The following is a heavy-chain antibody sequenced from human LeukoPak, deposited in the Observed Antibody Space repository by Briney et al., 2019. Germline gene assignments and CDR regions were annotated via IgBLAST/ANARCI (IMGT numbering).Heavy chain of an antibody. V-gene: IGHV3-30-3*01. Sequence: PGGSLRLSCAASGFTFSNYPMHWVRQAPGKGLEWVAVISTDGSDKHYADFVKGRSTISRDNSRNTLYLQMDSLRAEDTAVYFCVTDLTVRAANYYFDHWGQGTLVTVSS. D-gene: IGHD1-26*01. CDR3: VTDLTVRAANYYFDH. CDR1: GFTFSNYP. J-gene: IGHJ4*02. CDR2: ISTDGSDK.